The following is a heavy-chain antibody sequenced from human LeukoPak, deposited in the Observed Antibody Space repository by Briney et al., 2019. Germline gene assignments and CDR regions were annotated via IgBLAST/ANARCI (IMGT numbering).Heavy chain of an antibody. CDR2: ISSSSSYI. Sequence: AGGSLRLSCAASGFTFSSYSMNWVRQAPGKGLEWVSSISSSSSYIYYADSVKGRFTISRDNAKNSLYLQMNSLRAEDTAVYYCAREQSIYDSSGYWGQGTLVTVSS. D-gene: IGHD3-22*01. J-gene: IGHJ4*02. CDR3: AREQSIYDSSGY. V-gene: IGHV3-21*01. CDR1: GFTFSSYS.